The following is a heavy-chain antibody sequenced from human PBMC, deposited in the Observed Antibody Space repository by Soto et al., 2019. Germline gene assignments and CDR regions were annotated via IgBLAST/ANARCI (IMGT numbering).Heavy chain of an antibody. Sequence: GGSLRLSCEASGFSFSSYEMNWVRQAPGKGLEWVSYISTGGGAIHYADSVKGRFTVSRDNAKSSLYLQMNSLRAEDTALYYCARDIGGGNWFDPWGQGTLVTVSS. CDR1: GFSFSSYE. CDR2: ISTGGGAI. J-gene: IGHJ5*02. V-gene: IGHV3-48*03. CDR3: ARDIGGGNWFDP. D-gene: IGHD1-26*01.